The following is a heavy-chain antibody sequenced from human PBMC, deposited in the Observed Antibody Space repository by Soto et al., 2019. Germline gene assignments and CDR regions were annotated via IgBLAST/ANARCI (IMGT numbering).Heavy chain of an antibody. J-gene: IGHJ3*02. CDR3: ARHGPDYGDYFDAFDI. CDR2: IYPGDSDT. CDR1: GYTFTDYW. V-gene: IGHV5-51*01. Sequence: GESLKISCRGSGYTFTDYWIVWVRQMPGKGLEWMGIIYPGDSDTRYSPSFQGQVTISADKSISTAYLQWSSLKASDTAMYYCARHGPDYGDYFDAFDIWGQGTMVTVSS. D-gene: IGHD4-17*01.